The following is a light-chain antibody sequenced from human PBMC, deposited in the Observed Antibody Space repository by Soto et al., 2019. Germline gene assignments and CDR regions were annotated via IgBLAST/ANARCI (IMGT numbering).Light chain of an antibody. Sequence: DIQMTQSPSTLSASVGDRVTITCRASQSISSWLAWYQQKPGKAPKLLIYKASSLESGVPSRFSGSGSGTEFTLTISSLQPDDFATYYCLQEYNYPRTFGQGTKVEIK. CDR1: QSISSW. CDR2: KAS. CDR3: LQEYNYPRT. J-gene: IGKJ1*01. V-gene: IGKV1-5*03.